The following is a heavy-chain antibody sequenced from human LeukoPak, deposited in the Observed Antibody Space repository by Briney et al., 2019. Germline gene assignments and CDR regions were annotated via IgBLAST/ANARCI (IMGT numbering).Heavy chain of an antibody. CDR3: ARSRVDY. D-gene: IGHD2-2*01. CDR2: VYYSGST. V-gene: IGHV4-39*01. CDR1: GGSITSSSHY. Sequence: SETLSLTCTVSGGSITSSSHYWGWIRQPPGKGLEWIGSVYYSGSTYYNPSLKSRVSISVDTSKNQFSLKLTSVTAADTAVYYCARSRVDYWGQGTLVTVSS. J-gene: IGHJ4*02.